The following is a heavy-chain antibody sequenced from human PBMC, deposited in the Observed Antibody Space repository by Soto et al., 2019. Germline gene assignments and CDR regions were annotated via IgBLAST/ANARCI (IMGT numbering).Heavy chain of an antibody. CDR2: IYHSGST. Sequence: PSETLSLTCAVSGGSISSGNWWSWVRQPPGKGLEWIGEIYHSGSTNYNPSLKSRVTISVDKSKNQFSLKLSSVTAADTAVYYCARSPDSSGYYPRRYYYGMDVWGQGTTVTVS. V-gene: IGHV4-4*02. CDR3: ARSPDSSGYYPRRYYYGMDV. D-gene: IGHD3-22*01. J-gene: IGHJ6*02. CDR1: GGSISSGNW.